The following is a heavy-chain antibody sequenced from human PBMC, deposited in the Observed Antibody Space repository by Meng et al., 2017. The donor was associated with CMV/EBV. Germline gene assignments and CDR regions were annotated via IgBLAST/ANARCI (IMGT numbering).Heavy chain of an antibody. CDR3: ALAEYSSSLFDY. D-gene: IGHD6-13*01. Sequence: QVQRGQSGAGVKKPGASVKVSCKASGITFTRYYMHWVRQAPGQGLEWMGIINPSGGSTSYAQKFQGRVTMTRDTSTSTVYMELSSLRSEDTAVYYCALAEYSSSLFDYWGQGTLVTVSS. CDR1: GITFTRYY. V-gene: IGHV1-46*01. J-gene: IGHJ4*02. CDR2: INPSGGST.